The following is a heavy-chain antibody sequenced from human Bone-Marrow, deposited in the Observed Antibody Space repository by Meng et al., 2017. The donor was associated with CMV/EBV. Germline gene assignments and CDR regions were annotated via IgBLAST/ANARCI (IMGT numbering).Heavy chain of an antibody. D-gene: IGHD3-10*01. J-gene: IGHJ5*02. V-gene: IGHV3-33*06. CDR2: IWFDGRYE. CDR3: AKDGGSGHSWLDP. Sequence: GESLKISCAASGFTFNTYGMNWVRQVPGKGLEWVAVIWFDGRYEYYADSVKGRFTISRDNSNNTLYLLMNSLRAEDTAVYYCAKDGGSGHSWLDPWGPGTLVTVAS. CDR1: GFTFNTYG.